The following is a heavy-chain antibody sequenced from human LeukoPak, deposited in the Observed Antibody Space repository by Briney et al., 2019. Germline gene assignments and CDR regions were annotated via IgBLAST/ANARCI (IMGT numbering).Heavy chain of an antibody. J-gene: IGHJ4*02. CDR3: ARWTGVDYYDSSGTFDY. D-gene: IGHD3-22*01. CDR2: IYDSGNT. Sequence: SETLSLTCTVSGGSISSGGFYWSWIRQPPGKGLEWVGYIYDSGNTYYNPSLKSRVTISVDTSKNQFSLKLSSVTAADTAVYYCARWTGVDYYDSSGTFDYWGQGTLVTVSS. V-gene: IGHV4-30-2*02. CDR1: GGSISSGGFY.